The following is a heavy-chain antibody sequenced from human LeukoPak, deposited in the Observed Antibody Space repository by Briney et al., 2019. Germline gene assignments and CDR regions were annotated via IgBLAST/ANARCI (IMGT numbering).Heavy chain of an antibody. V-gene: IGHV3-7*01. CDR2: LNTGGNEI. J-gene: IGHJ4*02. CDR1: GLTFRNYW. CDR3: MSWGTDNH. D-gene: IGHD1-1*01. Sequence: PGGSLRLSCTLSGLTFRNYWVNWVRPAPGKGLEWLANLNTGGNEIRSVDSVKGRSSISRDNAKNSLDLQMSSLRVEDMAVYYCMSWGTDNHWGQGILVTVSS.